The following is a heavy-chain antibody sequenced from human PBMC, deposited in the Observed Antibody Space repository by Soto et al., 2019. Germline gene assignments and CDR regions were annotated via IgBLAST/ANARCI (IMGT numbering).Heavy chain of an antibody. CDR2: IIPIFGTA. CDR1: GGTFSSYA. J-gene: IGHJ4*02. Sequence: SVKVSCKASGGTFSSYAISWVRQAPGQGLEWMGGIIPIFGTANYAQKFQGRVTITADESTSTAYMELSSLRSEDTAVYYCANFINYYDSSGSSDYWGQGTLVTVSS. V-gene: IGHV1-69*13. D-gene: IGHD3-22*01. CDR3: ANFINYYDSSGSSDY.